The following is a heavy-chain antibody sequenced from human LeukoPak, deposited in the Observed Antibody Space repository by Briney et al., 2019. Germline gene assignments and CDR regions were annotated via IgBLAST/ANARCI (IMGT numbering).Heavy chain of an antibody. V-gene: IGHV3-7*01. CDR1: GFTFSSYW. Sequence: GGSLRLSCAASGFTFSSYWMSWVRQAPGKGLEWVATIRQDGSQKYYVDSVKGRFTISRDNAKNSLYLQMNSLRAEDTAVYYCARDLGYDSSGRLAAFDIWGQGTMVTVSS. CDR3: ARDLGYDSSGRLAAFDI. D-gene: IGHD3-22*01. CDR2: IRQDGSQK. J-gene: IGHJ3*02.